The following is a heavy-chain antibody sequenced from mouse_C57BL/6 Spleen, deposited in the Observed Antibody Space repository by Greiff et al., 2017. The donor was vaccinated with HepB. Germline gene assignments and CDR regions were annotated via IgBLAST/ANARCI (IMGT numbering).Heavy chain of an antibody. D-gene: IGHD2-2*01. V-gene: IGHV1-82*01. CDR3: AREGYGYD. Sequence: QVQLKESGPELVKPGASVKISCKASGYAFSSSWMNWVKQRPGKGLEWIGRIYPGDGDTNYNGKFKGKATLTADKSSSTAYMQLSSLTSEDSAVYFCAREGYGYDWGQGTTLTVSS. J-gene: IGHJ2*01. CDR1: GYAFSSSW. CDR2: IYPGDGDT.